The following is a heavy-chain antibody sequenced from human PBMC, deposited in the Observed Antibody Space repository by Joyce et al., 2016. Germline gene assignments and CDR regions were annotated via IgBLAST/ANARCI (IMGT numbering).Heavy chain of an antibody. Sequence: EVQLVESGGGLVQPGGSLRLSCEASGFTFNDHYMDWVRQAAGKGLGWGGRSRNRANSYSTQAAASVKGRLTISRDASKNSLYLEMNSLKIEDTAVYYCASSPGGKYYFYAMDVWGQGTTVIVSS. CDR3: ASSPGGKYYFYAMDV. CDR2: SRNRANSYST. J-gene: IGHJ6*02. V-gene: IGHV3-72*01. CDR1: GFTFNDHY.